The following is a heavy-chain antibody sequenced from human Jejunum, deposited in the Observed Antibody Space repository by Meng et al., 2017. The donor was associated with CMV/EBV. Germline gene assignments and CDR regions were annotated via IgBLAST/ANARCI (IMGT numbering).Heavy chain of an antibody. CDR2: ISGTGANT. V-gene: IGHV3-23*01. CDR3: TRDGYNWIPCDS. D-gene: IGHD1-1*01. Sequence: EVQLLESGGGLVQTGGSLGVSCAASGFTLSSYAMSWVRQAPGKGLEWVSGISGTGANTYYADSVKGRFTISRDNSKNTLYLQMNSLRVEDTAIYFCTRDGYNWIPCDSWGQGTLVTVSS. J-gene: IGHJ4*02. CDR1: GFTLSSYA.